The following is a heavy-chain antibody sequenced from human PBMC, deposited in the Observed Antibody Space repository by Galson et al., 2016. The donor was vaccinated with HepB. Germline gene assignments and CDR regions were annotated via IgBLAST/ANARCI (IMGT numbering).Heavy chain of an antibody. J-gene: IGHJ4*02. CDR3: AKGHEFCTPVGCSVDY. V-gene: IGHV3-30*18. CDR2: DSMDGRRK. CDR1: GFLFSGYG. Sequence: SLRLSCAGSGFLFSGYGMNWVRQAPGKGLEWVAADSMDGRRKYYSDSVRGRFTISRDNSNNMLFLQMDSLRPDDTAVYYCAKGHEFCTPVGCSVDYWGQGTLVSVSS. D-gene: IGHD3/OR15-3a*01.